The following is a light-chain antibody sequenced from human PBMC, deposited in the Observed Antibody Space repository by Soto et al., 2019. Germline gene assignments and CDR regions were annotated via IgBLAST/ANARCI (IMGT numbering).Light chain of an antibody. Sequence: QSVLTQPASVSGSPGQSITISCTGTSSDVGSYNLVSWYQQHPGKAPKLMIYEVSKRPSGVSNRFSGSKSGNTASLTFSGLQAEDKADYYCCSYAGSSTYVFGTGTKVTVL. V-gene: IGLV2-23*02. CDR1: SSDVGSYNL. J-gene: IGLJ1*01. CDR2: EVS. CDR3: CSYAGSSTYV.